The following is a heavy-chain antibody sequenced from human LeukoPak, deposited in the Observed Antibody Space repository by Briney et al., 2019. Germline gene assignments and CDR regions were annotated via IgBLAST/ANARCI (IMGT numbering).Heavy chain of an antibody. CDR2: INHSGST. CDR3: ARSRGLIQQLLPYLYYYYYMDV. CDR1: GGSISSYY. Sequence: PSETLSLTCTVSGGSISSYYWSWIRQPPGKGLEWIGEINHSGSTNYNPSLKSRVTISVDTSKNQFSLKLSSVTASDTAVYYCARSRGLIQQLLPYLYYYYYMDVWGKGTAVTVSS. J-gene: IGHJ6*03. D-gene: IGHD6-13*01. V-gene: IGHV4-34*01.